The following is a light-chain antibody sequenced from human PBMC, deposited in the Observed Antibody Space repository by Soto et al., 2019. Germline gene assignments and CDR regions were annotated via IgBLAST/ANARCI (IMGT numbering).Light chain of an antibody. CDR1: QSVSSSY. CDR2: EAS. CDR3: QQYGSSPMT. V-gene: IGKV3-20*01. Sequence: EIVLTQSPGTLSLSAWERATLTCRASQSVSSSYLAWYQQKPGQAPRPTIYEASNRATGIPERFSGSGAGTDVTLTISRLEPEDFAVYDCQQYGSSPMTCGQGTKVDIK. J-gene: IGKJ1*01.